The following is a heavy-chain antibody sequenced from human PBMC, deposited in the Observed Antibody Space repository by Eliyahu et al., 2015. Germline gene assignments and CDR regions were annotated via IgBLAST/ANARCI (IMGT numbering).Heavy chain of an antibody. V-gene: IGHV3-9*01. CDR1: GFTFXDFA. Sequence: EVQLVESGGGLVQPGRSLRLXCXXXGFTFXDFAXXWVRXAPGKGLEWVSGISWNSGSIGYADSVKGRFTISRDNAKNSLYLQMNSLRAEDTALYYCAKARVWGPVVVIAYDAFDIWGQGTMVTVSS. D-gene: IGHD3-22*01. CDR2: ISWNSGSI. CDR3: AKARVWGPVVVIAYDAFDI. J-gene: IGHJ3*02.